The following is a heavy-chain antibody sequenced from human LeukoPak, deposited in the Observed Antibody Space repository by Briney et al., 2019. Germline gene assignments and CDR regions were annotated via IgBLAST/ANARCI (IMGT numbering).Heavy chain of an antibody. Sequence: GGSLRLSCTVSGFTVSSNSMSWVRQAPGKGLEWVSFIYSDNTHYSDSVKGRFTISRDNSKNTLYLQMNSLRAEDTAVYYCAKSLVWFGEKDYMDVWGKGTTVTISS. D-gene: IGHD3-10*01. V-gene: IGHV3-66*03. CDR1: GFTVSSNS. J-gene: IGHJ6*03. CDR3: AKSLVWFGEKDYMDV. CDR2: IYSDNT.